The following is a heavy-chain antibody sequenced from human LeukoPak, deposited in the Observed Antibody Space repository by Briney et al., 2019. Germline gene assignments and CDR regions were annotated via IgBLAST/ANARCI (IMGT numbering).Heavy chain of an antibody. D-gene: IGHD4-17*01. CDR1: GFTFSSYD. CDR2: IGTAGDT. J-gene: IGHJ3*02. Sequence: GGSLRLSCAASGFTFSSYDMHWVRQATGKGLEWVSAIGTAGDTYYPGSVKGRFAISRENAKNSSYLQMNSLRAGDTAVYYCARGLYGDYVGAFDIWGQGTMVTVSS. CDR3: ARGLYGDYVGAFDI. V-gene: IGHV3-13*01.